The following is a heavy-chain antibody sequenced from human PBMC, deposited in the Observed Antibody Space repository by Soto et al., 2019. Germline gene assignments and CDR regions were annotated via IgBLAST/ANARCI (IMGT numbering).Heavy chain of an antibody. Sequence: GLSLRLSCAASGFTLSDYYMSWIRQAPGKGLEWVANIRKDGSDTYYVDSVKGRFTTSRDNAKNSLYLQMNSLRAEDTAMYYCARDLYGGNSHAFDIWGQGTMVTVSS. CDR2: IRKDGSDT. CDR1: GFTLSDYY. V-gene: IGHV3-7*01. D-gene: IGHD2-21*02. CDR3: ARDLYGGNSHAFDI. J-gene: IGHJ3*02.